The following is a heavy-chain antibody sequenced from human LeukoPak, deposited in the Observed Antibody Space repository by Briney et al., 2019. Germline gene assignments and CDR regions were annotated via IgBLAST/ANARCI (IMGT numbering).Heavy chain of an antibody. J-gene: IGHJ6*03. Sequence: PSETLSLTCAVYGGSFSGYYWSWIRQPPGKGLEWIGEINHSGSTNYNPSLKSRVTISVDTSKNQFSLKLSSVTAADTAVYYCARDDRAKRIITMVRGAFYYMDVWGKGTTVTVSS. CDR2: INHSGST. V-gene: IGHV4-34*01. CDR1: GGSFSGYY. CDR3: ARDDRAKRIITMVRGAFYYMDV. D-gene: IGHD3-10*01.